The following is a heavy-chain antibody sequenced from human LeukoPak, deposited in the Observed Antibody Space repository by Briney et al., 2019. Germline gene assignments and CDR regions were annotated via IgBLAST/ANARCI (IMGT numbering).Heavy chain of an antibody. CDR1: GYTFIDYY. CDR2: INPNSGGT. Sequence: GASVKVSCKASGYTFIDYYIHWVRQAPGQGLEWMGWINPNSGGTNYAQKFQGRVTMTRDTSISTAYMELSRLKSDDTAVYYCARERPNSSSWYARWFDPWGQGTLVTVSS. V-gene: IGHV1-2*02. CDR3: ARERPNSSSWYARWFDP. D-gene: IGHD6-13*01. J-gene: IGHJ5*02.